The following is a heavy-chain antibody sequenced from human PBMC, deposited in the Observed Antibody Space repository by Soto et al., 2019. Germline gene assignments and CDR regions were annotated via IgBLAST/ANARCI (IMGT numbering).Heavy chain of an antibody. CDR2: ISYDGSLQ. Sequence: QAQLVESGGGVVQPGRSLRLSCAASGFAFSSYGMHWVRQAPGTGLEWVAVISYDGSLQHYADSVKGRFTISRDNSKNMVLLQMSSLRAEDTAVYYCVSDRGYGHASVLYSWGHVTLVSVSS. D-gene: IGHD5-18*01. CDR1: GFAFSSYG. CDR3: VSDRGYGHASVLYS. J-gene: IGHJ5*01. V-gene: IGHV3-30*03.